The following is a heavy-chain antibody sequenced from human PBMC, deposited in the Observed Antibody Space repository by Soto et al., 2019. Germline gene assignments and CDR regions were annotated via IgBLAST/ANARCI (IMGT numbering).Heavy chain of an antibody. CDR1: GGTFSSYS. CDR2: IIPIFGTA. Sequence: QVQLVQSGAEVKKPGSSVKVSCKASGGTFSSYSINWVRQAPGQGLEWMGEIIPIFGTANYAQKFQGRVTITADESTSTAYMELSSLRSEDTDVYYCARDGGRHSGGIDYWGQGTLVTVPS. V-gene: IGHV1-69*01. CDR3: ARDGGRHSGGIDY. D-gene: IGHD1-26*01. J-gene: IGHJ4*02.